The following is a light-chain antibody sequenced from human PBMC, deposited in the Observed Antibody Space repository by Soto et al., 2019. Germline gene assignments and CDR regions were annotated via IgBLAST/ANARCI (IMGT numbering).Light chain of an antibody. CDR2: DVS. CDR1: SSDVGGYNY. CDR3: SSYAGSNNVV. J-gene: IGLJ3*02. V-gene: IGLV2-8*01. Sequence: QSALTQPPSASGSPGQSVTISCTGTSSDVGGYNYVSWYHHHPGKAPKLMIYDVSERPSGVPDRFSGSKSGNTASLTVSGLQAEDEADYYCSSYAGSNNVVFGGGTKLTVL.